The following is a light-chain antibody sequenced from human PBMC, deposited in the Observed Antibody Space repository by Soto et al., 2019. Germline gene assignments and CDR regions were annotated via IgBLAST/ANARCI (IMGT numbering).Light chain of an antibody. V-gene: IGLV2-11*01. Sequence: QSALTQPASVSGSPGQSITISCTGTNSDVGSYNYVSWYQQHPGKAPKLMIYDVSQRPSGVPDRFSGSKSGNTASLTISGLQAEDESDYYCCSYAGRYSSVFGGGTKLTVL. CDR2: DVS. CDR3: CSYAGRYSSV. J-gene: IGLJ2*01. CDR1: NSDVGSYNY.